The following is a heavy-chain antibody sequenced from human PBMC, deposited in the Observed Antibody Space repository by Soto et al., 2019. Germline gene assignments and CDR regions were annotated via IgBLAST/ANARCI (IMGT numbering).Heavy chain of an antibody. V-gene: IGHV4-34*01. CDR3: ARLPAAIRDYYYYGMDV. CDR1: GGSCIGYY. J-gene: IGHJ6*02. Sequence: PSETLSLTSAVYGGSCIGYYWSWIRQPPRKGQEWIREFNHSGGTNYNPSLKSRVTISVDTSKSQFSLKLSSVTAADTAVYYCARLPAAIRDYYYYGMDVWGQGTTVTVSS. CDR2: FNHSGGT. D-gene: IGHD2-2*02.